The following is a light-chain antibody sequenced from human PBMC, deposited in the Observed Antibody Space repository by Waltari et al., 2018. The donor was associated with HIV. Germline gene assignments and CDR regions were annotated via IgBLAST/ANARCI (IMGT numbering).Light chain of an antibody. V-gene: IGLV1-44*01. CDR2: GNN. CDR3: AAWDDSLNGLWV. CDR1: SSNIGSNT. J-gene: IGLJ3*02. Sequence: QSVLTQPPSTSGTPGQRVTISCSGSSSNIGSNTVNWYQHLPGTAPKLLIYGNNQRPSGVPDRFSGSKSGTSASLAISGLQSGDEADYYCAAWDDSLNGLWVFGGGTKLTVL.